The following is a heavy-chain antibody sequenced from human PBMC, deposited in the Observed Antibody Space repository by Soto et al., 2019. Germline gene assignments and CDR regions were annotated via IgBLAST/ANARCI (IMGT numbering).Heavy chain of an antibody. D-gene: IGHD2-2*01. Sequence: GVSLRLSCAASGFTFSSYWMHWVRQAPGKGLVWVSRINSDGSSTSYADSVKGRFTISRDNAKNTLYLQMNSLRAEDTAVYHCARARPASGPAYAFDIWGQGTMVTVSS. CDR1: GFTFSSYW. V-gene: IGHV3-74*01. J-gene: IGHJ3*02. CDR2: INSDGSST. CDR3: ARARPASGPAYAFDI.